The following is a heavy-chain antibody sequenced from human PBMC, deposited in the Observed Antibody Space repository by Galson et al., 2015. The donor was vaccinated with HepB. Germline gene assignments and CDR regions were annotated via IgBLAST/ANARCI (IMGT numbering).Heavy chain of an antibody. J-gene: IGHJ3*02. V-gene: IGHV1-2*06. D-gene: IGHD3-22*01. CDR1: GYTFTNHY. CDR2: INPHSGAT. CDR3: ARERLSSGYDAFDI. Sequence: SVKVSCKASGYTFTNHYMHWVRQAPGQGLEWMGRINPHSGATSYAQKFQVRVTMTRDSSISTAYMELSRLRSDDTAVYYCARERLSSGYDAFDIWGQGAMVTVSS.